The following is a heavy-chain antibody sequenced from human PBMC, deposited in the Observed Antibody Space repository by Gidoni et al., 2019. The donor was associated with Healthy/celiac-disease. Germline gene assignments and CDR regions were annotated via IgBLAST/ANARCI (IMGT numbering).Heavy chain of an antibody. D-gene: IGHD3-3*01. CDR3: ARGTIFGVVINY. CDR1: GGTFSSYA. V-gene: IGHV1-69*09. Sequence: QVQLVQSGAEVKNPGSSVKVSCKASGGTFSSYAISWVRQAPGKGLEWMGRIIPIRGIANYAQKFQGRVTITADKSTSTAYMELSSRRSEDTAVYYCARGTIFGVVINYWGQGTLVTVSS. J-gene: IGHJ4*02. CDR2: IIPIRGIA.